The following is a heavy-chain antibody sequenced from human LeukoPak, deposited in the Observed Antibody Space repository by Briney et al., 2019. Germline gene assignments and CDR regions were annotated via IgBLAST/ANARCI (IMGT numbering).Heavy chain of an antibody. V-gene: IGHV4-39*01. D-gene: IGHD2-15*01. CDR2: IPYSGNT. CDR3: ARHCCSGPAKRVFDI. CDR1: GGSIISSDYH. Sequence: SETLSLTCTVSGGSIISSDYHWGWVRQPPGTGLEWIGTIPYSGNTDYNPSLRSRVTISVDTSNNQFSLRLGSVTAADTAVYHCARHCCSGPAKRVFDIWGQGTMVTVSS. J-gene: IGHJ3*02.